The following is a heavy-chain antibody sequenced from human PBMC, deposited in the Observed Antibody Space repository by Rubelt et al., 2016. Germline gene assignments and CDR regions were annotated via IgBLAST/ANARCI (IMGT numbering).Heavy chain of an antibody. D-gene: IGHD1-26*01. CDR2: ITGGSTTK. CDR3: ARDGRKEGVTMAY. CDR1: GFTFIDYA. J-gene: IGHJ4*02. V-gene: IGHV3-48*04. Sequence: EVQLVESGGGLVQPGGSLRLSCAAPGFTFIDYAMNWVRQSPGNGLEWVASITGGSTTKYYSDSVRGRFTLSRDNAKNSLYLQWNSLSAGDTAVYYCARDGRKEGVTMAYWGQGTLVTVSS.